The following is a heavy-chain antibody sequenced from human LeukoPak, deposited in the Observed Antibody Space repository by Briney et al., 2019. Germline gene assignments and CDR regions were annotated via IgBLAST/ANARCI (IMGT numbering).Heavy chain of an antibody. CDR2: IRYDGSNK. J-gene: IGHJ4*02. V-gene: IGHV3-30*02. CDR3: AKDHGIAAHFDY. D-gene: IGHD6-13*01. CDR1: GFTFSSYG. Sequence: GGSLRLSCAASGFTFSSYGMHWVRQAPGKGLEWVAFIRYDGSNKYYADSVKGRFTISRDNSKNTLYLQMNSLRAEDTAVYYCAKDHGIAAHFDYWGQGTLVTVSS.